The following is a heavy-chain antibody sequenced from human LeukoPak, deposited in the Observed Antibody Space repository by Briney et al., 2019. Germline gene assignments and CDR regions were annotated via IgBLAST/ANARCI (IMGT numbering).Heavy chain of an antibody. CDR3: VGYSSTSADY. D-gene: IGHD6-13*01. CDR1: GYTFTGYY. J-gene: IGHJ4*02. V-gene: IGHV1-2*02. CDR2: INPNSGGT. Sequence: ASVKVSCKASGYTFTGYYIYWVRQAPGQGLEWMGWINPNSGGTNYAQKFQGRVTMTRDTSISTAYTELSSLRSDDTAVYYCVGYSSTSADYWGQGTLVTVSS.